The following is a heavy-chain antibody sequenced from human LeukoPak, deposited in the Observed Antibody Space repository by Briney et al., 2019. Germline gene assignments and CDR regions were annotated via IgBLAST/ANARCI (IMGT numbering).Heavy chain of an antibody. V-gene: IGHV4-34*01. CDR3: ASGASARFYDYVWGSYRAPYY. J-gene: IGHJ4*02. CDR1: GGSFSGYY. Sequence: SETLSLTCAVYGGSFSGYYWSWIRQPPGKGLEWIGEINHSGSTNYNPSLKSRVTISVDTSKNQFSLKLSSVTAADTAVYYCASGASARFYDYVWGSYRAPYYWGQGTLVTVSS. D-gene: IGHD3-16*02. CDR2: INHSGST.